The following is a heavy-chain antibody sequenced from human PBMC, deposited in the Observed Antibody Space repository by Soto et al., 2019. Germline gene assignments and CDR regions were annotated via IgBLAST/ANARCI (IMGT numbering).Heavy chain of an antibody. V-gene: IGHV3-23*01. CDR1: GFAFSSYA. CDR3: ARRGSGSYYDY. J-gene: IGHJ4*02. D-gene: IGHD1-26*01. Sequence: EVQLLESGGGLVQPGGSLRLSCAASGFAFSSYAMRWVRQAPGKGLEWVSAISGSGGSTYYADSVKGRVTISRDNSKNTLYLKMHSLRAAATAVYYGARRGSGSYYDYWGQGTLVTVSS. CDR2: ISGSGGST.